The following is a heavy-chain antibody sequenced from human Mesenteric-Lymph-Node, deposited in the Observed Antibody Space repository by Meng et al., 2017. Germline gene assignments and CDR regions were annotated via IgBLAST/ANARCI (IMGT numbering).Heavy chain of an antibody. CDR1: GYTFTGYY. V-gene: IGHV1-2*02. D-gene: IGHD5-18*01. J-gene: IGHJ4*02. Sequence: ASVKVSCKASGYTFTGYYMHWVRQAPGQGLEWMGWINPNSGGTNYAQRFLGRVTMTRDMSIGTAYMELSGLRSDDTAVYYCARQVDTAHDHWGQGTLVTVSS. CDR3: ARQVDTAHDH. CDR2: INPNSGGT.